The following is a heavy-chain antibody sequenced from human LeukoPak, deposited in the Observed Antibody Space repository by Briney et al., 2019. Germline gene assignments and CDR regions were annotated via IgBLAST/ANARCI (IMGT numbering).Heavy chain of an antibody. Sequence: GGSLRLSCAASGFTFSSYGMHWVRQAPGKGLEWVAVISYDGSNKYYADSVKGRFTISRDNSKNTLYLHMNSLRPEDTAVYYCAKDTTAAYGFGYWGQGTLVTVSS. D-gene: IGHD6-13*01. CDR2: ISYDGSNK. CDR3: AKDTTAAYGFGY. V-gene: IGHV3-30*18. CDR1: GFTFSSYG. J-gene: IGHJ4*02.